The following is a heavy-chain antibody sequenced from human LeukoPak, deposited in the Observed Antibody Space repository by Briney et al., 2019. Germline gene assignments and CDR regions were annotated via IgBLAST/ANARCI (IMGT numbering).Heavy chain of an antibody. Sequence: SVKVSCKASGGTFSSYAISWVRQAPGQGLEWVGGIIPIFGTANYAQKFQGRVTITTDESTSTAYMELSSLRSEDTAVYYCARSTHCSSTSCYLWYYFDYWGQGTLVTVSS. V-gene: IGHV1-69*05. D-gene: IGHD2-2*01. CDR1: GGTFSSYA. J-gene: IGHJ4*02. CDR3: ARSTHCSSTSCYLWYYFDY. CDR2: IIPIFGTA.